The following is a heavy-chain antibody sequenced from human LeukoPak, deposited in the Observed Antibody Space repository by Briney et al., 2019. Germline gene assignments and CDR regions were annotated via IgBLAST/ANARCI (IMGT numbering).Heavy chain of an antibody. D-gene: IGHD3-3*01. V-gene: IGHV4-59*01. Sequence: SETLSLTCTVSGGPISSYYWSWIRQPPGKGLEWIGYIYYSGSTNYNPSLKSRVTISVDTSKNQFSLKLSSVTAADTAVYYCARLIYYDFWSVRYHMDVWGKGTTVTVSS. CDR1: GGPISSYY. CDR2: IYYSGST. J-gene: IGHJ6*03. CDR3: ARLIYYDFWSVRYHMDV.